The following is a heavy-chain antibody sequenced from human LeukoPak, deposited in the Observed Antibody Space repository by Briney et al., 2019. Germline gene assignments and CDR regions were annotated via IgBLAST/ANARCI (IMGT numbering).Heavy chain of an antibody. J-gene: IGHJ3*02. CDR2: IYYSGST. D-gene: IGHD2-2*01. Sequence: PSETLSLTCTVSLASIRNFYWSWIRQPPGKGLEWVGYIYYSGSTNYNPSLYSRVTISVDTSKNQFSLKLSSVTAPDTVVYYCATRISSNCPPNAFDIWGQGTMVTVSS. CDR1: LASIRNFY. V-gene: IGHV4-59*01. CDR3: ATRISSNCPPNAFDI.